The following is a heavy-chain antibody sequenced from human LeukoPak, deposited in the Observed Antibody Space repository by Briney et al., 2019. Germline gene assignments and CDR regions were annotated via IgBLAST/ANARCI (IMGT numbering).Heavy chain of an antibody. CDR1: GFTFSSYA. V-gene: IGHV3-23*01. Sequence: GGSLRLSCAASGFTFSSYAMSWVRQAPGKGLEWDSAISGSGGSTYYADSVKGRFTISRDNSKNTLYLQMNSLRAEDTAVYYCAREVAAAGTFDPWGQGTLVTVSS. D-gene: IGHD6-13*01. CDR3: AREVAAAGTFDP. J-gene: IGHJ5*02. CDR2: ISGSGGST.